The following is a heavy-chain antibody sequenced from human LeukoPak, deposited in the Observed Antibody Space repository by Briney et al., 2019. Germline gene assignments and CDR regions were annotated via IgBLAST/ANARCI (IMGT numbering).Heavy chain of an antibody. Sequence: GESLKISFKGSGYSLTSYWIGWVRQMPGKGLEWMGITYPGDSDTRYSPSFQGQVTISADKSISTAYLQWSSLKASDTAMYYCARFYYGSGNARNANFDYWGQGTLVTVSS. CDR1: GYSLTSYW. CDR3: ARFYYGSGNARNANFDY. CDR2: TYPGDSDT. V-gene: IGHV5-51*01. J-gene: IGHJ4*02. D-gene: IGHD3-10*01.